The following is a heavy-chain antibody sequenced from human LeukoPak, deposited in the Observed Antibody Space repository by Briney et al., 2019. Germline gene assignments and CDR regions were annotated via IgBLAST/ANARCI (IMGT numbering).Heavy chain of an antibody. CDR2: IKEDGSET. D-gene: IGHD6-13*01. CDR1: GFIFKKYW. J-gene: IGHJ4*02. V-gene: IGHV3-7*03. Sequence: GSLRLSCAASGFIFKKYWMNWVRQVPGKGLECLANIKEDGSETYYADSVKGRFTISRDNPKNSLYLQMNSLRAEDTAVYYCARGPGLIAAAGSVFDYWGQGTLVTVSS. CDR3: ARGPGLIAAAGSVFDY.